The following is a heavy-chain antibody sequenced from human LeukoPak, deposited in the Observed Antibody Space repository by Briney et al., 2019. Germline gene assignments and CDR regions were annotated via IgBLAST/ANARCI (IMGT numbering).Heavy chain of an antibody. CDR1: GGTFSSYA. CDR3: ASSNYYYDSSGYYAAEYFQH. CDR2: IIPIFGTA. D-gene: IGHD3-22*01. Sequence: SVKVSCKASGGTFSSYAISWVRQAPGQGLEWMGRIIPIFGTANYAQKFQGRVTMTTDTSTSTAYMELRSLRSDDTAVYYCASSNYYYDSSGYYAAEYFQHWGQGTLVTVSS. V-gene: IGHV1-69*05. J-gene: IGHJ1*01.